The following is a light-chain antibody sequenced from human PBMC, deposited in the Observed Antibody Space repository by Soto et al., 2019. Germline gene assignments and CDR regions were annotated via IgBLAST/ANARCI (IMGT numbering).Light chain of an antibody. CDR2: DVN. CDR1: SSDVRDNDY. Sequence: QSVLTQPRSVSGSPGQSVTISCTGTSSDVRDNDYVSWYQHHPGKAPKLMIYDVNKRPSGVPDRFSGSKSGNTASLTISGLQAEDEADYYCCSPAGTYVLSGGGTKLTVL. CDR3: CSPAGTYVL. V-gene: IGLV2-11*01. J-gene: IGLJ2*01.